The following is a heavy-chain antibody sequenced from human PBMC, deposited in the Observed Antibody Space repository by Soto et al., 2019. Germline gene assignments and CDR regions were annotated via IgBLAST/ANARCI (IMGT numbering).Heavy chain of an antibody. CDR3: ARAGGELLVSLDY. CDR2: IRAYNGNT. CDR1: GYTFTNYG. Sequence: QVQMLQSGPELKKPGASVKVSCKASGYTFTNYGISWVRQAPGQGLEWMGWIRAYNGNTNYAEKFQGRVTMTTDTSTSTAYMELRTLRSADTAVYYCARAGGELLVSLDYWGQRTLVTFSS. D-gene: IGHD3-9*01. J-gene: IGHJ4*02. V-gene: IGHV1-18*04.